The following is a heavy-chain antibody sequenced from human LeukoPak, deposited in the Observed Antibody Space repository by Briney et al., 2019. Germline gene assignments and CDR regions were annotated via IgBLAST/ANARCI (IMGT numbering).Heavy chain of an antibody. J-gene: IGHJ4*02. V-gene: IGHV1-69*05. CDR3: ARGPLHDFWSGYLDY. CDR2: IIPIFGTA. D-gene: IGHD3-3*01. CDR1: GGTFSSYA. Sequence: ASVKVSCKASGGTFSSYAISWVRQAPGQGLEWMGRIIPIFGTANYAQKFQGRVTITTDESTSTAYMELSSLRSEDTAVYYCARGPLHDFWSGYLDYWGQGTLVTVS.